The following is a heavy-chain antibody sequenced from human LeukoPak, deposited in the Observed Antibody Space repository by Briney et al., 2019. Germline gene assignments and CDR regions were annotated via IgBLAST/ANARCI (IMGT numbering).Heavy chain of an antibody. CDR3: ASSGTAMGEHDY. CDR2: ISSSSSYI. Sequence: GGSLRLSCAASGFTFSSYSMNWVRQAPGKGLEWVSSISSSSSYIYYADSVKGRFTISRDNAKNSLFLQMHGPRAADTAVYYSASSGTAMGEHDYWGQGTLVTVSS. D-gene: IGHD5-18*01. J-gene: IGHJ4*02. CDR1: GFTFSSYS. V-gene: IGHV3-21*01.